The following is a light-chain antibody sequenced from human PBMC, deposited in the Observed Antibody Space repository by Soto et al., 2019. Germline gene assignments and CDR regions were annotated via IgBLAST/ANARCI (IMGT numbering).Light chain of an antibody. Sequence: EIVMTQSPATLSVSPGERATLSCRASQSVSSNFAWYQQNPGQAPRLLIYGASTRATGIPARFSGSGSGTEFTLTISSLQSEDFAVYYWQQYNNWPPWTFGQGTKVEIK. V-gene: IGKV3-15*01. J-gene: IGKJ1*01. CDR1: QSVSSN. CDR2: GAS. CDR3: QQYNNWPPWT.